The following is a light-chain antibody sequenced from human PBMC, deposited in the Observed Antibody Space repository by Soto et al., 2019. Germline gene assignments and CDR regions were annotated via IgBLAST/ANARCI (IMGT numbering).Light chain of an antibody. CDR3: CSYAGSNTLV. CDR2: DVR. V-gene: IGLV2-11*01. J-gene: IGLJ2*01. CDR1: TSDVGDYNY. Sequence: QSVLTQPRSVSGSPGQSVAISCTGTTSDVGDYNYVSWYQQHPGKAPKLMIYDVRERPSGVPDRFSGSKSGNTASLTISGLQDEDEADYHCCSYAGSNTLVFGGGTQLTVL.